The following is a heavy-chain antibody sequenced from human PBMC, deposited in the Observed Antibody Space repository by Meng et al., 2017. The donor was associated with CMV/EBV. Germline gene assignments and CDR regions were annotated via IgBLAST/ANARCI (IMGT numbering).Heavy chain of an antibody. Sequence: TFKAPVPTPGTHTNTLTLTGTFSPFSLTTSREGVDWIRQLPGTALESLALIYSDDDQRYSSSLKSRLNITKDTSKNQVVLKMTNTDPVDTATYYCAHNAHFTSSGYLTPLYYWGRETLVTVSS. D-gene: IGHD3-22*01. CDR2: IYSDDDQ. J-gene: IGHJ4*02. CDR3: AHNAHFTSSGYLTPLYY. V-gene: IGHV2-5*02. CDR1: PFSLTTSREG.